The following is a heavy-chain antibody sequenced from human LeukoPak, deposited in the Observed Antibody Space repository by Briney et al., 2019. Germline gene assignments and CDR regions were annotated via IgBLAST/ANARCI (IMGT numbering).Heavy chain of an antibody. V-gene: IGHV3-48*01. CDR2: ISASGSNI. Sequence: GGSLRLSCAASGFPFSSYSMNWVRQAPGKGLEWVSYISASGSNIYYLDAVKGRFAVSRDNAMNSLFLQMNRPGVEDTAIYYCVRVKGTYFDFWGQGTLVTVSS. CDR1: GFPFSSYS. J-gene: IGHJ4*02. CDR3: VRVKGTYFDF. D-gene: IGHD1-1*01.